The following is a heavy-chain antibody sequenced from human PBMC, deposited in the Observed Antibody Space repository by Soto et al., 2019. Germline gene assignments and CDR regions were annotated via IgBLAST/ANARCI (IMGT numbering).Heavy chain of an antibody. CDR3: ARAVGIAVTGLAL. D-gene: IGHD6-19*01. CDR2: MNPTNGNA. V-gene: IGHV1-8*01. J-gene: IGHJ4*02. CDR1: GYNFPSFN. Sequence: QERLVQSGAELRRPGASVKISCRASGYNFPSFNVNWVRQASGQGPEWLGWMNPTNGNAAFARDFQGRVTMTRDLSTDTAYLELGGLSSGDTAIYYCARAVGIAVTGLALWGPGTVVTVS.